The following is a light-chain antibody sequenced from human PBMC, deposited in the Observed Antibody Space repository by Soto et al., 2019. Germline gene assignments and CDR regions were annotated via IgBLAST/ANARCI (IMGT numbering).Light chain of an antibody. CDR3: SSFTSSITYV. Sequence: QSALTQPASVSGPPGQSITISCTGTSSDVGGYNSVSWYRQDPGKAPKLMIYDVTNRPSGVSNRFSGSKSGNTASLTISGLQAEDEADYYCSSFTSSITYVFGTGTKVTVL. J-gene: IGLJ1*01. V-gene: IGLV2-14*01. CDR1: SSDVGGYNS. CDR2: DVT.